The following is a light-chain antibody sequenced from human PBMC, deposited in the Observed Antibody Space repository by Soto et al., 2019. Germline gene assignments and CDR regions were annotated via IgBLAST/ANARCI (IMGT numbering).Light chain of an antibody. Sequence: QSVLTQPPSASGSPGQSVTFSCTVTSSDIGDYNYVSWYQQHPGKAPKLMIYEVTKRPSGVPDRFSGSKSGNTASLTVSALQADDEADYYCSSYAGNNSYVFGSGTKFTVL. CDR2: EVT. V-gene: IGLV2-8*01. CDR1: SSDIGDYNY. CDR3: SSYAGNNSYV. J-gene: IGLJ1*01.